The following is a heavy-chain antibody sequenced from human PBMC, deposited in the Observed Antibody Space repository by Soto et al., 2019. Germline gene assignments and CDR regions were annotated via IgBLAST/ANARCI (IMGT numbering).Heavy chain of an antibody. J-gene: IGHJ4*02. V-gene: IGHV3-30*18. D-gene: IGHD2-15*01. CDR3: AKEPRPSGETPYFDY. Sequence: GGSLRLSCAASGFTFSSYGMHWVRQAPGKGLEWVAVISYDGSNKYYADSVKGRFTISRDNSKNTLYLQMNSLRAEDTAVYYCAKEPRPSGETPYFDYWGQGTLVTVSS. CDR1: GFTFSSYG. CDR2: ISYDGSNK.